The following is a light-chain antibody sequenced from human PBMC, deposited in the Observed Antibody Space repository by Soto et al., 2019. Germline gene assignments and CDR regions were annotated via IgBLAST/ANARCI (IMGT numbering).Light chain of an antibody. CDR2: GNS. CDR1: SSNIGAGYD. V-gene: IGLV1-40*01. J-gene: IGLJ2*01. CDR3: QSYDTSLSGVV. Sequence: QSVLTQPPSVSGAPGQRVTISCTGSSSNIGAGYDVHWYQQFPGTAPKLLIYGNSNRPSGVPDRFSGSKSGTSASLAITGLQAEDEADYHCQSYDTSLSGVVFGGGTKLTVL.